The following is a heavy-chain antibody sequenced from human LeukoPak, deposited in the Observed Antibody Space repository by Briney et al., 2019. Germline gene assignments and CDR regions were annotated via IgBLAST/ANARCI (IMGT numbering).Heavy chain of an antibody. J-gene: IGHJ3*02. V-gene: IGHV3-23*01. CDR3: AGGIAVAVHDAFDI. CDR2: ISGSGRGGSV. Sequence: GGSLRLSCAASGFTFSSSAMSWVRQAPGKGLEWVSGISGSGRGGSVYYADSVKGRFTISRDNSKNTLYLQMNSLRAEDTAVYYCAGGIAVAVHDAFDIWGQGTMVTVSS. CDR1: GFTFSSSA. D-gene: IGHD6-19*01.